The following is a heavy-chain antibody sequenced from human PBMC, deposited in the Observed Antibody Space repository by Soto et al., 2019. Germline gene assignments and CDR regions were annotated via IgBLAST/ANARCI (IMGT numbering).Heavy chain of an antibody. CDR2: ISGSGGST. D-gene: IGHD2-15*01. V-gene: IGHV3-23*01. CDR3: AGSYCSGGSCYPLDY. CDR1: GFTFSSYA. J-gene: IGHJ4*02. Sequence: EVQLLESGGGLVQPGGSLRLSCAASGFTFSSYAMSWVRQAPGKGLEWVSAISGSGGSTYYADSVKGRFTISRDNSKNRLYLQMNSLRAEVTAVYYCAGSYCSGGSCYPLDYWGQGTLVTVSS.